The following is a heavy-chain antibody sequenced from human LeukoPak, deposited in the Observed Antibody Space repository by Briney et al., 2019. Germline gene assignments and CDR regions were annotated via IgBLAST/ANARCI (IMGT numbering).Heavy chain of an antibody. CDR3: AKGPFRYPYCSSTSCLYYFDY. CDR2: ISWNSGSI. J-gene: IGHJ4*02. Sequence: PGGSLRLSCAASGFTFSNYAMHWVRQAPGKGLEWVSGISWNSGSIGYADSVKGRFTISRDNAKNSLYLQMNSLRAEDTALYYCAKGPFRYPYCSSTSCLYYFDYWGQGTLVTVSS. CDR1: GFTFSNYA. D-gene: IGHD2-2*01. V-gene: IGHV3-9*01.